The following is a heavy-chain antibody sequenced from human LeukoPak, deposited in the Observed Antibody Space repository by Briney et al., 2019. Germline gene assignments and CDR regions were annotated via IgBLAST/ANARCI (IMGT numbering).Heavy chain of an antibody. CDR2: IIPIFGIA. CDR1: GGTFSSYA. V-gene: IGHV1-69*04. D-gene: IGHD5-12*01. Sequence: SVKVSCKASGGTFSSYAISWVRQAPGQGLEWMGRIIPIFGIANYAQKFQGRVTITADKSTSTAHMELSSLRSEDTAVYYCAREGSGYDWLYYFDYWGQGTLVTVSS. CDR3: AREGSGYDWLYYFDY. J-gene: IGHJ4*02.